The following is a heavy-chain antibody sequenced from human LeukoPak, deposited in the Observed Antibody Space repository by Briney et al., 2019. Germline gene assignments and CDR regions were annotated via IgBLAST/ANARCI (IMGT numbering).Heavy chain of an antibody. V-gene: IGHV4-4*07. D-gene: IGHD3-3*01. J-gene: IGHJ4*02. Sequence: SETLSLTCTVSGGSISSYYWSWIRQPAGKGLEWIGRIYTSGSTNYNPSLKSRVTMSVDTYKNQFSLKLSSVTAADTAVYYCARDSSQNYDFWSGYFDYWGQGTLVTVS. CDR2: IYTSGST. CDR3: ARDSSQNYDFWSGYFDY. CDR1: GGSISSYY.